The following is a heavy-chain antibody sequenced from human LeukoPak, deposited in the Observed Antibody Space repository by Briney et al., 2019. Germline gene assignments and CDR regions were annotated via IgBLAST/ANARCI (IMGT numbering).Heavy chain of an antibody. CDR2: ISYDGSNK. Sequence: GGSLRLSCVASGFTFGKYWMSWVRQAPGKGLEWVAVISYDGSNKYYADSVKGRFTISRDNSKNTLYLQMNSLRAEDTAVYYCAREEDSFDYWGQGTLVTVSS. J-gene: IGHJ4*02. V-gene: IGHV3-30-3*01. CDR3: AREEDSFDY. D-gene: IGHD3/OR15-3a*01. CDR1: GFTFGKYW.